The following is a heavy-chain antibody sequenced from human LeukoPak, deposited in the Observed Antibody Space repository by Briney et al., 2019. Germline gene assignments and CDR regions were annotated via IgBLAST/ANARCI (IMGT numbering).Heavy chain of an antibody. CDR3: AKDRKRQYNWNDGWDY. CDR2: ISGSGGST. J-gene: IGHJ4*02. Sequence: QTGGSLRLSCAASGFTFSSYAMSWVRQAPGKGLEWVSAISGSGGSTYYADFVKGRFTISRDNSKNTLYLQMNSLRAEDTAVYYCAKDRKRQYNWNDGWDYWGQGTLVTVSS. CDR1: GFTFSSYA. V-gene: IGHV3-23*01. D-gene: IGHD1-20*01.